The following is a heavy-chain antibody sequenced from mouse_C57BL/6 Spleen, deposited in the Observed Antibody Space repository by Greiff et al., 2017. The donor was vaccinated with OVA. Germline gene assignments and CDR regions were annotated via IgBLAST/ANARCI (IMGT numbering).Heavy chain of an antibody. D-gene: IGHD2-4*01. Sequence: EVQRVESGEGLVKPGGSLKLSCAASGFTFSSYAMSWVRQTPEKRLEWVAYISSGGDYIYYADTVKGRFTISSDNARNTLYLQMSSLKSEDTAMYYCTSPYDYDGGFAYWGQGTLVTVSA. V-gene: IGHV5-9-1*02. CDR3: TSPYDYDGGFAY. J-gene: IGHJ3*01. CDR2: ISSGGDYI. CDR1: GFTFSSYA.